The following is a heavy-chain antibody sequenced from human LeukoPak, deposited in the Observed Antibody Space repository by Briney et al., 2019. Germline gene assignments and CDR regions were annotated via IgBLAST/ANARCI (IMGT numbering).Heavy chain of an antibody. CDR2: ISSSSSTI. CDR1: GFTFSGSW. D-gene: IGHD1-26*01. Sequence: PGGSLILSCTASGFTFSGSWMTWVRQTPGKGLEWVSYISSSSSTIYYADSVKGRFTISRDNAKNSLYLQMNSLRAEDTAVYYCARDWGSLWELTFDYWGQGTLVTVSS. J-gene: IGHJ4*02. V-gene: IGHV3-48*01. CDR3: ARDWGSLWELTFDY.